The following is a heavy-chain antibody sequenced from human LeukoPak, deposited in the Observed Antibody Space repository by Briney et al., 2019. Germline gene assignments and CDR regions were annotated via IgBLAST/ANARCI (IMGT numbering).Heavy chain of an antibody. J-gene: IGHJ4*02. D-gene: IGHD1-26*01. CDR1: DDSFSTHY. CDR2: ISYSGST. Sequence: SETLSLTCTVSDDSFSTHYWTWIRQPPGKGLEWIGYISYSGSTNCNPSLKSRVTISVDTSKNQFSLKLSSVTAADTAVYYCARDSGSYPYSFDYWGQGTLVTVSS. CDR3: ARDSGSYPYSFDY. V-gene: IGHV4-59*11.